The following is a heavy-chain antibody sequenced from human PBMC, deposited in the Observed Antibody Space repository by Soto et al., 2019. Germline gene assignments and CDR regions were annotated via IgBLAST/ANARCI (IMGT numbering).Heavy chain of an antibody. CDR2: ISAYNGNT. Sequence: QVPLVQSGAEVKKPGASVKVSCKASGYTFTSYGISWVRQAPGQGLEWMGWISAYNGNTNYAQKLQGRVTMTTDTSTSTAYMELRSVRSDDTAVYYCARVGYYYGSGSYHQGDYWGQGTLVTVSS. CDR1: GYTFTSYG. V-gene: IGHV1-18*01. D-gene: IGHD3-10*01. CDR3: ARVGYYYGSGSYHQGDY. J-gene: IGHJ4*02.